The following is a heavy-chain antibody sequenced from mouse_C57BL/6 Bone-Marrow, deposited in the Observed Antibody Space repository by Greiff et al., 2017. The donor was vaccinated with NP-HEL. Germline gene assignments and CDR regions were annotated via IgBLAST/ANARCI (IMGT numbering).Heavy chain of an antibody. Sequence: VMLVESGPGLVAPSQSLSITCTVSGFSLTSYGVDWVRQSPGKGLEWLGVIWGVGSTNYNSALKSRLSISKDNSKSQVFLKMNSLQTDDTAMYYCASTRYYYGSSCYYAMDYWGQGTSVTVSS. D-gene: IGHD1-1*01. V-gene: IGHV2-6*01. CDR1: GFSLTSYG. J-gene: IGHJ4*01. CDR3: ASTRYYYGSSCYYAMDY. CDR2: IWGVGST.